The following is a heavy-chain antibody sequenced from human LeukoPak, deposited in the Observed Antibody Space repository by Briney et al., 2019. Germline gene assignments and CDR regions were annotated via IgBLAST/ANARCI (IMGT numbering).Heavy chain of an antibody. J-gene: IGHJ6*03. D-gene: IGHD3-10*01. CDR2: IYPGDSDT. Sequence: GESLKISCKGSGYSFTSYWIGWVRQMPGKGLKWMGIIYPGDSDTRYSPSFQGQVTISADKSISTAYLQWSSLTASDTAMYYCARQYGSGKPFTSYYYYYYMDVWGKGTTVTVSS. V-gene: IGHV5-51*01. CDR3: ARQYGSGKPFTSYYYYYYMDV. CDR1: GYSFTSYW.